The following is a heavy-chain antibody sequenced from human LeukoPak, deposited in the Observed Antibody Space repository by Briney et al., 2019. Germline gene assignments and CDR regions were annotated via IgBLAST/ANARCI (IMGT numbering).Heavy chain of an antibody. V-gene: IGHV3-48*04. CDR3: ARGLQTYDY. CDR1: GFTFSSYA. Sequence: GGSLRLSCAASGFTFSSYAMSWVRQAPGKGLEWVSYISSSGSTIYYADSVKGRFTISRDNAKNSLYLQMNSLRGEDTAVYYCARGLQTYDYXXXGXXXTVSS. J-gene: IGHJ4*02. D-gene: IGHD3-16*01. CDR2: ISSSGSTI.